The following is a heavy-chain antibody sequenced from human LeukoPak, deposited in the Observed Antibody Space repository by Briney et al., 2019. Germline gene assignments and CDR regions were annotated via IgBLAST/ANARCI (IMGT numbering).Heavy chain of an antibody. Sequence: GGSLRLSCAASGFTFSTYAMHWVRQAPGKGLEWVAFIRYDGSNKYFADSVKGRFTISRDNSKNTLYLQMNSLRAEDTAVYYCAKVGSSSWNYYYFDYWGQGTLVTVSS. CDR2: IRYDGSNK. CDR3: AKVGSSSWNYYYFDY. CDR1: GFTFSTYA. D-gene: IGHD6-13*01. J-gene: IGHJ4*02. V-gene: IGHV3-30*02.